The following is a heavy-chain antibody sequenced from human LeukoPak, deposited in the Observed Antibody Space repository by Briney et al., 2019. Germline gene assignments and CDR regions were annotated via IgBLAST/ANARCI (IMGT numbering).Heavy chain of an antibody. Sequence: ASVKVSCKASGYTFTSYGISWVRQAPGQGLEWMGWINPNSGGTNYAQKFQGRVTMTRDTSISTAYMELSRLRSDDTAVYYCARDGDFRLYDYWGQGTLVTVSS. D-gene: IGHD2-21*02. V-gene: IGHV1-2*02. J-gene: IGHJ4*02. CDR3: ARDGDFRLYDY. CDR2: INPNSGGT. CDR1: GYTFTSYG.